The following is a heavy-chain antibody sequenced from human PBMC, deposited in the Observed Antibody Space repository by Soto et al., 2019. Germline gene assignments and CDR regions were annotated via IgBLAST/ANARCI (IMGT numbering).Heavy chain of an antibody. Sequence: QVQLQQWGAGLLKPSETLSLTCAVYGGSFSGYYWSWIRQPPGKGLEWIGEINHRGSTNYNPSLKRRVTISVDTAKIQFSLKLSSVTAADTAVYYCARGGYDFWRADYYYYYMDVWGKGTTVTVSS. CDR3: ARGGYDFWRADYYYYYMDV. CDR1: GGSFSGYY. V-gene: IGHV4-34*01. CDR2: INHRGST. D-gene: IGHD3-3*01. J-gene: IGHJ6*03.